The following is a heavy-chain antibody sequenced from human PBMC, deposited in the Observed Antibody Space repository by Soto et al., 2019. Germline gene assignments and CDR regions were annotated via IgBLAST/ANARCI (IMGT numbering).Heavy chain of an antibody. CDR1: GGTFNAHA. CDR2: IIPIFGTP. D-gene: IGHD2-21*01. CDR3: ARVLWTLSPEESDAI. J-gene: IGHJ4*02. Sequence: QVQLVQSGAEVKKPGSSVKVSCKGSGGTFNAHAISWVRQAPGQGLEWMGGIIPIFGTPNYAQKFQGRLTINADTSTTTAYLELSSLRSDDTAVYFCARVLWTLSPEESDAIWGQGTLVTVSS. V-gene: IGHV1-69*06.